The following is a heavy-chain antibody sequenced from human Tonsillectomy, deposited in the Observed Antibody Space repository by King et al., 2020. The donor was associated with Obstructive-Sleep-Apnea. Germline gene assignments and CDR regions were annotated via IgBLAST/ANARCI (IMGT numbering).Heavy chain of an antibody. CDR3: ARHVDYYDISGFSALDY. Sequence: VQLVESGAEVKKPGESLRISCKGSGYSFTSYFINWVRQMPGKGLEWMGRIDPSDSYTNYCPSFQGHATLSVDKAISTAYLHWSSLKASDTAMYYCARHVDYYDISGFSALDYWGQGTLVTVSS. CDR2: IDPSDSYT. V-gene: IGHV5-10-1*03. D-gene: IGHD3-22*01. CDR1: GYSFTSYF. J-gene: IGHJ4*02.